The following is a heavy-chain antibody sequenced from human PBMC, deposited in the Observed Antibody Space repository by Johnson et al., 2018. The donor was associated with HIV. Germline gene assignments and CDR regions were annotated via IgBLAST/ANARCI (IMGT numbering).Heavy chain of an antibody. J-gene: IGHJ3*02. CDR2: ISYAGSNK. CDR3: ARGRKDIAAVDGLDNDGFDI. Sequence: QLVESGGGVVQPGRSLRLSCAASGFSFSSYGMHWVRQAPGKRLEWVAAISYAGSNKYYADSVKGRFTIYRYHSKNTLYLQMNSLRAEDTAVYYCARGRKDIAAVDGLDNDGFDIWGQGTMVTVSS. V-gene: IGHV3-30*03. CDR1: GFSFSSYG. D-gene: IGHD6-13*01.